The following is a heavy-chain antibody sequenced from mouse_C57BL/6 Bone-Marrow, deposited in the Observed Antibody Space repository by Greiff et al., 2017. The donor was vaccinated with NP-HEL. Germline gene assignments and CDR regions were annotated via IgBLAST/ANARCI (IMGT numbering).Heavy chain of an antibody. CDR1: GYTFTDYE. Sequence: VKLMESGAELVRPGASVTLSCKASGYTFTDYEMHWVKQTPVHGLEWIGAIDPETGGTAYNQKFKGKAILTADKSSSTAYMELRSLTSEDSAVYYCTRAWDSSGPHYAMDYWGQGTSVTVSS. D-gene: IGHD3-2*02. CDR2: IDPETGGT. V-gene: IGHV1-15*01. J-gene: IGHJ4*01. CDR3: TRAWDSSGPHYAMDY.